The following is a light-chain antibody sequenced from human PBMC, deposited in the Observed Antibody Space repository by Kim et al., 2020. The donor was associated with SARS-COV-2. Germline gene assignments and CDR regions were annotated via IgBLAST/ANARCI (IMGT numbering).Light chain of an antibody. CDR2: DVT. V-gene: IGLV2-14*03. CDR1: SSSVGGYNY. J-gene: IGLJ2*01. CDR3: GSYSGSSTLHVV. Sequence: SITISCTGTSSSVGGYNYVSWYPQHPGKAPKLMIYDVTNRPSGVSNRFSGSKSGNTASLTISGLQAEDEADYFCGSYSGSSTLHVVFGGGTKLTVL.